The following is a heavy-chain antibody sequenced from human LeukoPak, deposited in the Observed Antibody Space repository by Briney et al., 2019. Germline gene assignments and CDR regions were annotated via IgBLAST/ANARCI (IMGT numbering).Heavy chain of an antibody. V-gene: IGHV3-11*06. D-gene: IGHD1-26*01. Sequence: GGSLRLSCASSGFTFSDYYMSWIRQAPGKGLEWVPHISGSSTYTNYADSVKGRFTISRDNANNSLYLQMNSLTAEDTAVFYCARVGSRGYYFDYWGQGTLVSVSS. CDR2: ISGSSTYT. CDR3: ARVGSRGYYFDY. CDR1: GFTFSDYY. J-gene: IGHJ4*02.